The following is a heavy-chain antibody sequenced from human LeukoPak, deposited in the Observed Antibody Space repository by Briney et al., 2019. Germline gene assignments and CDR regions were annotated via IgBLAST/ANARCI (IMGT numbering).Heavy chain of an antibody. CDR2: INPNSGGT. Sequence: ASVKVSCKASGYTFTGYYMHWVRQAPGQGLEWMGWINPNSGGTNYAQKFQGRVTMTRDTSISTAYMELSRLRSDDTAVYNCARDPNYDYVWGSYREDYWGQGTLVTVSS. V-gene: IGHV1-2*02. CDR3: ARDPNYDYVWGSYREDY. CDR1: GYTFTGYY. J-gene: IGHJ4*02. D-gene: IGHD3-16*02.